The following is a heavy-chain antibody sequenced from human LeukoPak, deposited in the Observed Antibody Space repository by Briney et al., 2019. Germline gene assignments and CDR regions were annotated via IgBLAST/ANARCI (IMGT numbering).Heavy chain of an antibody. Sequence: GGSLRLSCTASGFTFTNYAMSWFRQDPGKGLEWVSTLSGTGGNTYYADSVKGRFTISRDNSKNQLFLQMNSLRAEDTAIYYCAKVLSLQYFDRVLYADCWGQGTLVTVSS. D-gene: IGHD3-9*01. J-gene: IGHJ4*02. V-gene: IGHV3-23*01. CDR2: LSGTGGNT. CDR3: AKVLSLQYFDRVLYADC. CDR1: GFTFTNYA.